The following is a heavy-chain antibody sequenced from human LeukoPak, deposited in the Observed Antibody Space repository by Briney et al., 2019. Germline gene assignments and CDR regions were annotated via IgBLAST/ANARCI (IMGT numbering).Heavy chain of an antibody. CDR3: ARRGSYGWFDP. D-gene: IGHD1-26*01. CDR2: IYYSGST. V-gene: IGHV4-59*01. Sequence: SETLSLTCTVSGVSISSYYWSWIRQPPGKGLEWIGYIYYSGSTNYNPSLKSRVTISVDTSKNQFSLKLSSVTAADTAVYYCARRGSYGWFDPWGQGTLVTVSS. J-gene: IGHJ5*02. CDR1: GVSISSYY.